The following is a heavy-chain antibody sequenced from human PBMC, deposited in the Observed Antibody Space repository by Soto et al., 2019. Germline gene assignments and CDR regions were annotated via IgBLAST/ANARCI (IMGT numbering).Heavy chain of an antibody. CDR1: GFTFSSYA. J-gene: IGHJ4*02. V-gene: IGHV3-23*01. CDR3: AKGEAYYDSSGYSFLDDY. CDR2: ISGSGGST. Sequence: PGGSLRLSCAASGFTFSSYAMSWVRQAPGKGLEWVSAISGSGGSTYYADSVKGRFTISRDNSKNTLYLQMNSLRAEDTAVYYCAKGEAYYDSSGYSFLDDYWGQGTLVTVSS. D-gene: IGHD3-22*01.